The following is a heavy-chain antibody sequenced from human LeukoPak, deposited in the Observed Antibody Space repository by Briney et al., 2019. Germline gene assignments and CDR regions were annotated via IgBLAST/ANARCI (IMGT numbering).Heavy chain of an antibody. CDR2: INLSDGST. V-gene: IGHV1-46*01. CDR1: GYIFTTYY. Sequence: ASVKVSCKASGYIFTTYYIHWVRQAPGQGLEWMGIINLSDGSTSYAQKSQGRVTMIRDTSTSTVYMELSSLRSEDTAVYYCARAYDFWSGDQDYWGQGTLVTVSS. J-gene: IGHJ4*02. CDR3: ARAYDFWSGDQDY. D-gene: IGHD3-3*01.